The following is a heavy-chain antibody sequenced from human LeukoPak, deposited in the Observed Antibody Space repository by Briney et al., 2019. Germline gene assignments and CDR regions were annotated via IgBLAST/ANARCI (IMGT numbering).Heavy chain of an antibody. J-gene: IGHJ4*02. V-gene: IGHV3-53*01. CDR3: ARKSIATSSGWAQFDS. D-gene: IGHD6-13*01. CDR2: IYSGGTT. CDR1: GFSVGTNY. Sequence: GGSLRLSCAASGFSVGTNYMSWVRQAPGKGPEWVSVIYSGGTTYYAESVKGRFTISRDNSKNTLFLQMNSLRAEDTAVYYCARKSIATSSGWAQFDSWGQGNLVIVSS.